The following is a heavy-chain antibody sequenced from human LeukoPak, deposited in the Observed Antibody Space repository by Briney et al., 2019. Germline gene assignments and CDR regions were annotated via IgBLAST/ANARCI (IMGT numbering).Heavy chain of an antibody. J-gene: IGHJ4*02. CDR2: IYYSGST. CDR3: ARDNPTVTVFDY. CDR1: GGSISSYY. V-gene: IGHV4-59*01. D-gene: IGHD4-11*01. Sequence: PSETLSLTCTVSGGSISSYYWSWIRQPPGKGLVWIGYIYYSGSTNYNPSLKSRVTISVDTSKNQFSLKLSSVTAADTAVYYCARDNPTVTVFDYWGQGTLVTVSS.